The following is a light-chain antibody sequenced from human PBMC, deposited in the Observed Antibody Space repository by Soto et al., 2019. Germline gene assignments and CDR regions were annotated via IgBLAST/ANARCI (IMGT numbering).Light chain of an antibody. Sequence: DIHITHSPSSVSSSVLYILTITCRASHGISSCLAFYQQKPGKAPKPLIYAASRLQSGVPSRFTGSGSGTDFTPTISRLQPADFATYYCQQANSFPITSGQGTRLEIK. CDR1: HGISSC. V-gene: IGKV1D-12*01. J-gene: IGKJ5*01. CDR2: AAS. CDR3: QQANSFPIT.